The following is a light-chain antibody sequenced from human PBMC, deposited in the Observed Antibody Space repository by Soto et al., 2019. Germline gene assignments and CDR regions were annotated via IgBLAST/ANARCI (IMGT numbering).Light chain of an antibody. V-gene: IGKV1-9*01. Sequence: DIQLTQSPSFLSASVGDRVTITCRASQGISSYLAWYQQKPGEAPRLLIFSASTLQSGVPSRFSGSGSGTESTLTISSLQPEDFATYYCLHLNSYSPDTFGPGTKVDIK. CDR2: SAS. CDR3: LHLNSYSPDT. CDR1: QGISSY. J-gene: IGKJ3*01.